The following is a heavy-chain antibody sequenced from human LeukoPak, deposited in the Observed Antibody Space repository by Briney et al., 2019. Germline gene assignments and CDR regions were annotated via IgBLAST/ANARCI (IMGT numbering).Heavy chain of an antibody. D-gene: IGHD3-3*01. CDR2: ISYDGSNK. CDR1: GFTFSSYG. CDR3: AKGFDSWSGPFDY. Sequence: PGGSLRLSCAASGFTFSSYGMHWVRQAPGKGLEWVAVISYDGSNKYYADSVKGRFTISRDNSKNTLYLQMNSLRAEDTAVYYCAKGFDSWSGPFDYWGQGTLVTVSS. J-gene: IGHJ4*02. V-gene: IGHV3-30*18.